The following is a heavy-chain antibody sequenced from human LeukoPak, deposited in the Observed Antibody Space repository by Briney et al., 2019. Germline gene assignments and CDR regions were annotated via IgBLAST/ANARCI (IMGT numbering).Heavy chain of an antibody. Sequence: PGGSLRLSCAASGFTFSSYAMHWVRQAPGRGLEGVAVISYDGSNKYYADSVKGRFTISRDNSKNTLYLQMNSLRAEDTAVYYCAKIAVAGNDAFDIWGQGTMVTVSS. V-gene: IGHV3-30-3*02. D-gene: IGHD6-19*01. CDR1: GFTFSSYA. J-gene: IGHJ3*02. CDR3: AKIAVAGNDAFDI. CDR2: ISYDGSNK.